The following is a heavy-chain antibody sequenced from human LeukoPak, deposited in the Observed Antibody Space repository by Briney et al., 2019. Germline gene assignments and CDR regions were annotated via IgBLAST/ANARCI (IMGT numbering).Heavy chain of an antibody. CDR3: ARDPAGTSYYDFWSGYYFDY. CDR1: GFTFSNYN. CDR2: ICSSSSYI. Sequence: GGSLRLSCAASGFTFSNYNINWVRQAPGKGLEWVSSICSSSSYIYYADSVKGRFTISRDNAKNSLYLQMNSLRAEDTAVYYCARDPAGTSYYDFWSGYYFDYWGQGTLVTVSS. D-gene: IGHD3-3*01. J-gene: IGHJ4*02. V-gene: IGHV3-21*01.